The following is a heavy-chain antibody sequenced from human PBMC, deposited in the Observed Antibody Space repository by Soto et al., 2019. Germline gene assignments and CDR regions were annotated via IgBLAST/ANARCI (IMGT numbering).Heavy chain of an antibody. J-gene: IGHJ4*02. Sequence: PGGSLRLSCAASGFTFSNAWMSWGREAPGKGLEWVGRIKSKTDGGTTDYAAPVKGRFTISRDDSKNTLYLQMNSLKTEDTAVYYCTTAGYDLWSGLDYWGQGTLVTFSS. D-gene: IGHD3-3*01. CDR1: GFTFSNAW. CDR2: IKSKTDGGTT. V-gene: IGHV3-15*01. CDR3: TTAGYDLWSGLDY.